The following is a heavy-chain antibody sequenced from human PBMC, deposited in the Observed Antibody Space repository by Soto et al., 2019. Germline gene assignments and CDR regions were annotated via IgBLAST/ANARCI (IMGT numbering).Heavy chain of an antibody. CDR2: INQSGIT. D-gene: IGHD3-10*01. V-gene: IGHV4-34*01. Sequence: KPSETLSLTCAVYGGSFSGYYWSWIRQPPGKGLEWIGEINQSGITNYNPSLKSRVTISIDTSKNQFSLRLSSVTAADTAMYYCARRSSRAYGQWGQGTLVTVSS. CDR3: ARRSSRAYGQ. J-gene: IGHJ4*02. CDR1: GGSFSGYY.